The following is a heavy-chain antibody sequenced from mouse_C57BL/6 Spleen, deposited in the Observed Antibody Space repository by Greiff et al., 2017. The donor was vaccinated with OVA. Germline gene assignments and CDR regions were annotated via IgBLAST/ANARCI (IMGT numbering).Heavy chain of an antibody. CDR3: ARSGSHFYAMDY. Sequence: EVQLQQSGPELVKPGASVKMSCKASGSTFTDYNMHWVKQSHGKSLEWIGYINPNNGGTSYNQKFKGKATLTVNKSSSTAYMELRSLTSEDAAVYYCARSGSHFYAMDYWGQGTSVTVSS. CDR2: INPNNGGT. CDR1: GSTFTDYN. J-gene: IGHJ4*01. D-gene: IGHD1-1*02. V-gene: IGHV1-22*01.